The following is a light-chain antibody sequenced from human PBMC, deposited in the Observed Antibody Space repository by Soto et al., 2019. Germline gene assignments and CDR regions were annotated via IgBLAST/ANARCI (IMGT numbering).Light chain of an antibody. J-gene: IGLJ2*01. CDR1: SSNIGAGYD. V-gene: IGLV1-40*01. CDR2: AYS. Sequence: QSVLTQPPSVSGAPGQRVAISCTGSSSNIGAGYDVHWYQQLPGTAPKLLIFAYSSRPSGVPDRFSGSRSATSASLAITGLQAEDEAEYHCASWDDSLRGSVVFGGGTKLTVL. CDR3: ASWDDSLRGSVV.